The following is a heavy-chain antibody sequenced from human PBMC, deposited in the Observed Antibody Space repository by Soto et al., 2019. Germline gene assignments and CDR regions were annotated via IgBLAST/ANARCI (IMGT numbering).Heavy chain of an antibody. CDR1: GFTFSSYG. D-gene: IGHD6-19*01. J-gene: IGHJ4*02. CDR3: AKDRSKEQWLVQGVDY. V-gene: IGHV3-30*18. Sequence: QVQLVESGGGVVQPGRSLRLSCAASGFTFSSYGMHWVRQAPGKGLEWVAVISYDGSNKYYADPVKGRFTIARDNSKNTLYLQMNSLRAVDTAVYYCAKDRSKEQWLVQGVDYWGQGTLVTVSS. CDR2: ISYDGSNK.